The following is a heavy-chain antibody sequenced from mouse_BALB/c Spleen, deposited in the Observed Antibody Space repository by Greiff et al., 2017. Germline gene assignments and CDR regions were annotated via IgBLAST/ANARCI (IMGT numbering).Heavy chain of an antibody. J-gene: IGHJ1*01. CDR1: GYTFTSYW. V-gene: IGHV1S81*02. D-gene: IGHD1-1*01. CDR2: INPSNGRT. Sequence: QVQLQQPGAELVKPGASVKLSCKASGYTFTSYWMHWVKQRPGQGLEWIGEINPSNGRTNYNEKFKSKATLTVDKSSSTAYMQLSSLTSEDSAVYYCARSHYYGSSYVRFDDWGAGTTVTVSS. CDR3: ARSHYYGSSYVRFDD.